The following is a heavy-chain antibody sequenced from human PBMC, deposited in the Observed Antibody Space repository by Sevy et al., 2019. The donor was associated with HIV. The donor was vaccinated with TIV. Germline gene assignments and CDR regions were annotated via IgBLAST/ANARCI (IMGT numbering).Heavy chain of an antibody. D-gene: IGHD3-22*01. CDR1: GFTFSSYA. J-gene: IGHJ4*02. Sequence: GVSLRLSCAASGFTFSSYAMHWVRQAPGKGLEWVAVISYDGSNKYYADSVKGRFTISRDNSKNTLYLQMNSLRAEDTAVYYCARDPYYYDSSGYFLDWGQGTLVTVSS. CDR2: ISYDGSNK. CDR3: ARDPYYYDSSGYFLD. V-gene: IGHV3-30-3*01.